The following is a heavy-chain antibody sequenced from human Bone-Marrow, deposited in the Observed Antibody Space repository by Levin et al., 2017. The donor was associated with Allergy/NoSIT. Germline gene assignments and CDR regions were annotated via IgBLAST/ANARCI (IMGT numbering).Heavy chain of an antibody. J-gene: IGHJ3*02. CDR1: GGTFSSYA. Sequence: VASVKVSCKASGGTFSSYAISWVRQAPGQGLEWMGGIIPIFGTANYAQKFQGRVTITADKSTSTAYMELSSLGSEDTAVYYCAGDSAGYGAFDIWGQGTMVTVSS. CDR2: IIPIFGTA. D-gene: IGHD5-12*01. CDR3: AGDSAGYGAFDI. V-gene: IGHV1-69*06.